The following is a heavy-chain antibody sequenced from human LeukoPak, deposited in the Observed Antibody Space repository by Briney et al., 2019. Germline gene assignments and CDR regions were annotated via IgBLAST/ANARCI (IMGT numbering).Heavy chain of an antibody. J-gene: IGHJ4*02. Sequence: SETLSLTCTVSGYSISSTYYWGWIRQPPGKGLEWVGSVFHSGSTNYNPSLKSRVTISVDTSKNQFSLKLSSVTAADTAVYYCARGDFWRPVGYWGQGTLVTVSS. V-gene: IGHV4-38-2*02. CDR1: GYSISSTYY. CDR2: VFHSGST. D-gene: IGHD3-3*01. CDR3: ARGDFWRPVGY.